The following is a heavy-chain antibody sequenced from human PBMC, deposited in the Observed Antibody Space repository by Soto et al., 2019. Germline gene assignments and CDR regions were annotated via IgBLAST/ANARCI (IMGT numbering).Heavy chain of an antibody. Sequence: GGSLRLSCAASGFTFRSYAMTWVRQAPGKGLEWVSVVTYNGDNTYYADSVKGRFTISRDNSKEKVDLQMNSLTAEDTAVYYCARYIRGPTVFYFDFWGPGVLVTVSA. CDR3: ARYIRGPTVFYFDF. V-gene: IGHV3-23*01. CDR2: VTYNGDNT. CDR1: GFTFRSYA. J-gene: IGHJ4*02. D-gene: IGHD3-3*02.